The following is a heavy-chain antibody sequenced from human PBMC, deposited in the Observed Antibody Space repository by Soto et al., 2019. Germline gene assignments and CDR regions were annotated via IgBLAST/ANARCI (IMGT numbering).Heavy chain of an antibody. Sequence: EVQLVESGGGLVQPGGSLRLSCAASGFTFSNYWMHWVRQAPGKGPVWVSRINSDGSSTSYADSVKGRFTISRDNATDTLSRPLNSLRAEDTAVYYCARDRGDYFGCWGQGTLVTVSS. CDR3: ARDRGDYFGC. CDR2: INSDGSST. CDR1: GFTFSNYW. J-gene: IGHJ4*02. D-gene: IGHD4-17*01. V-gene: IGHV3-74*01.